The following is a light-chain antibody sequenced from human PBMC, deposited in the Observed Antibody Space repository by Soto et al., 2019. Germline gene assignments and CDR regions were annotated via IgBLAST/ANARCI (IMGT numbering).Light chain of an antibody. CDR2: RAS. J-gene: IGKJ1*01. V-gene: IGKV3-15*01. CDR1: HYVYSN. CDR3: QQYHNLWT. Sequence: EIVMTQSSATLSVSPGERATLSCTASHYVYSNVAWFQQRPGQAPRLLIYRASTRATGTPARFSGSGSGTEFTLTITSLQSEDFALYYCQQYHNLWTFGRGTEVEIK.